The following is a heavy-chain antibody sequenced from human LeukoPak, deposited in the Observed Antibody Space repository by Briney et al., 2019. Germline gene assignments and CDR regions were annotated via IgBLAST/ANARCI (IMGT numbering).Heavy chain of an antibody. J-gene: IGHJ4*02. CDR2: ISGSGGST. V-gene: IGHV3-23*01. Sequence: GGSLRLSCAASGFTFSSYAMSWVRQAPGKGLEWVSAISGSGGSTYYADSVKGRFTISRDNSKNTLYLQMNSLRAEDTAVYYCAKDGSGYAYLPKTQYYFDYWGQGTLPTVSS. D-gene: IGHD5-12*01. CDR3: AKDGSGYAYLPKTQYYFDY. CDR1: GFTFSSYA.